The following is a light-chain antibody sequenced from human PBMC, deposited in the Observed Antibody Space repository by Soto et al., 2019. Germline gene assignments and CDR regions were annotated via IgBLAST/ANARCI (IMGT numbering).Light chain of an antibody. Sequence: EVVLTQSPGTLSLSPGGRATLSCRASQSVSRRLAWYQQRPGQSPRLLISGASMRASGVPVRFIGSGSGTDFTLTITRLEPEEFAVYYCQQYGGSPITVSLGTRLEI. V-gene: IGKV3-20*01. J-gene: IGKJ5*01. CDR3: QQYGGSPIT. CDR1: QSVSRR. CDR2: GAS.